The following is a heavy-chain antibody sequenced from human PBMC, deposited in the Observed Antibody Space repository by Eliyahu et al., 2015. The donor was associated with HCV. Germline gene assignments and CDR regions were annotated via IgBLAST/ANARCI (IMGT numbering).Heavy chain of an antibody. D-gene: IGHD2-15*01. V-gene: IGHV1-69*01. J-gene: IGHJ4*02. CDR2: IIPIFGTP. CDR1: GXTFSRHS. Sequence: QVQLVQSGAEVKKPGSSVKVSCKASGXTFSRHSISWVRQAPGQGLEWMGGIIPIFGTPNYAQKFQGRVTITADESTSTAYMELSSLRSEDTAVYYCAREGGDYCSVGNCFLLYWGQGTLVTVSS. CDR3: AREGGDYCSVGNCFLLY.